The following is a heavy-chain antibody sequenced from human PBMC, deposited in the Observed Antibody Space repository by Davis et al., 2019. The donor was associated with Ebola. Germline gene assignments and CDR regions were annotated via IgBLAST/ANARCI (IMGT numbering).Heavy chain of an antibody. D-gene: IGHD2-21*02. CDR2: ISGSGGST. CDR1: GFTFSNYA. Sequence: GESLKISCTASGFTFSNYAMSWVRQTPGKGLEWVAAISGSGGSTSYAESVKGRFTISRDNSKNTVYLLMNSLRAEDTAMYYCARRGIVVVTAKDAFDIWGQGTMVTVSS. CDR3: ARRGIVVVTAKDAFDI. V-gene: IGHV3-23*01. J-gene: IGHJ3*02.